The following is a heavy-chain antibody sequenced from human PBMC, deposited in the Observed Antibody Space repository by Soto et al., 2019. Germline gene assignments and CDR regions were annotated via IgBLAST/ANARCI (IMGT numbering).Heavy chain of an antibody. CDR1: GGTFSSYA. Sequence: SVKVSCKASGGTFSSYAISWVRQAPGQRLERMGGIIPIFGTANYAQKFQGRVTITADESTSTAYMELSSLRSEDTAVYYCARGSPITMIVVVITKPDYYYGMDVWGQGTTVTVSS. J-gene: IGHJ6*02. V-gene: IGHV1-69*13. D-gene: IGHD3-22*01. CDR2: IIPIFGTA. CDR3: ARGSPITMIVVVITKPDYYYGMDV.